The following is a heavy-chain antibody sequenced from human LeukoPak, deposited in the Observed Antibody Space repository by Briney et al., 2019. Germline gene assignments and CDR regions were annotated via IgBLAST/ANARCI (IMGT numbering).Heavy chain of an antibody. CDR2: ISSSSSTI. Sequence: GGSLRLSCAASGFTVSSNYMSWVRQAPGKGLEWVSYISSSSSTIYYADSVKGRFTISRDNAKNSLYLQMNSLRAEDTAVHYCAATRYGSGSYDYWGQGTLVTVSS. J-gene: IGHJ4*02. V-gene: IGHV3-48*01. CDR1: GFTVSSNY. CDR3: AATRYGSGSYDY. D-gene: IGHD3-10*01.